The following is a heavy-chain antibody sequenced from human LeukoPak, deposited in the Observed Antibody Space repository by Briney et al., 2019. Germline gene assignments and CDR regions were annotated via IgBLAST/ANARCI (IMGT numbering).Heavy chain of an antibody. Sequence: SETLSLTCAVYGGSFSGYYWSWIRQPPGKGLEWIGEINHSGSTNYNPSLKSRVTISVDKSKNQFSLKLSSVTAADTAVYYCARGEGSRPFDYWGQGTLVTVSS. CDR1: GGSFSGYY. D-gene: IGHD6-13*01. J-gene: IGHJ4*02. CDR2: INHSGST. V-gene: IGHV4-34*01. CDR3: ARGEGSRPFDY.